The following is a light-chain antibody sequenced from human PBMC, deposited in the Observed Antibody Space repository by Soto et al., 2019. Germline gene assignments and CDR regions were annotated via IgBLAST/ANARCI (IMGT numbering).Light chain of an antibody. Sequence: DIQMTQSPSSLSASVGDRVTITCQASQDISNYLNWYQQKPEKAPKLLIYDASNLETGVPSRFSGSGSGTDFTFTISSLQPEDIATYYCQPYDNLPLTFGGGTKVEVK. CDR2: DAS. CDR1: QDISNY. V-gene: IGKV1-33*01. J-gene: IGKJ4*01. CDR3: QPYDNLPLT.